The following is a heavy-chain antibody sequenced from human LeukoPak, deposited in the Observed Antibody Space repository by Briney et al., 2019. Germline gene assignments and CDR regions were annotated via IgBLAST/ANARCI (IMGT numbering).Heavy chain of an antibody. CDR1: GGSISSYY. CDR2: ISSSGST. V-gene: IGHV4-4*07. CDR3: ARDLDWNYADY. J-gene: IGHJ4*02. D-gene: IGHD1-7*01. Sequence: SETLSLTCTVSGGSISSYYWSWIRQPAGKRLEWIGRISSSGSTNYNPSLKSRVTMSVDSSNNQFSLILISVTAADTAVYYCARDLDWNYADYWGQGTLVTVSS.